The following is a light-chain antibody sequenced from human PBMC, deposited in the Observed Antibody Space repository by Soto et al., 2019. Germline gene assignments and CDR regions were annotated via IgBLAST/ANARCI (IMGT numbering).Light chain of an antibody. CDR2: DVS. Sequence: QFVLTQPASVSGSPGQSITISCTGTSSDVGGYNYVSWYQQHPGKAPKLMIYDVSNRPSGVSNRFSGSKSGNTASLTISGLQAEDEADYHCSSYTSSSTLNVFGTGTKVTVL. CDR3: SSYTSSSTLNV. V-gene: IGLV2-14*01. CDR1: SSDVGGYNY. J-gene: IGLJ1*01.